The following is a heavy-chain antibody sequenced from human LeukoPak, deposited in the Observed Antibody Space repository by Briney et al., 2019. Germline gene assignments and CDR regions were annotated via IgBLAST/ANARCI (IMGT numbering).Heavy chain of an antibody. J-gene: IGHJ4*02. CDR3: ATDLLGYCSGGSCSYFDY. V-gene: IGHV1-69*13. Sequence: GASVKVSCKASGGTFSSYAINWVRQALGQGLEWMGGIIPIFGTANYAQKFQGRVTITADESTSTAYMELSSLRSEDTAVYYCATDLLGYCSGGSCSYFDYWGQGTLVTVSS. CDR1: GGTFSSYA. CDR2: IIPIFGTA. D-gene: IGHD2-15*01.